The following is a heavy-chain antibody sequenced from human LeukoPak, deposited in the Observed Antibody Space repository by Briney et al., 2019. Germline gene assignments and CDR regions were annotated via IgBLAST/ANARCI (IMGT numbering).Heavy chain of an antibody. Sequence: SETLSLTCTVSGYSISSGYYWGWIRQPPGKGLEWIGSIYHSGSTNYNPSLKSRVTISVDTSKNQFSLKLSSVTAADTAVYYCASYMTTVTTQGWFDPWGQGTLVTVSS. CDR3: ASYMTTVTTQGWFDP. J-gene: IGHJ5*02. CDR2: IYHSGST. V-gene: IGHV4-38-2*02. CDR1: GYSISSGYY. D-gene: IGHD4-17*01.